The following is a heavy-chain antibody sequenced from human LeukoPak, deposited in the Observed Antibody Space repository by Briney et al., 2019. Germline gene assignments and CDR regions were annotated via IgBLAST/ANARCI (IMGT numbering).Heavy chain of an antibody. CDR1: GGSFSTYY. CDR2: IYYRGST. J-gene: IGHJ4*02. CDR3: ARHGSGSPTYDY. V-gene: IGHV4-59*01. D-gene: IGHD3-10*01. Sequence: SETLSLTCTVSGGSFSTYYWSWIRQPPGKGLEWIGYIYYRGSTNYNPSLQSRVTISVDTSKNQFSLKLSSVTAADTAVYYCARHGSGSPTYDYWGQGTLVTVSS.